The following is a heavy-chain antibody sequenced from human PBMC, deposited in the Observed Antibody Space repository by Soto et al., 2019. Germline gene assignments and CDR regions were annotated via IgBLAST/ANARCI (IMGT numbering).Heavy chain of an antibody. CDR2: ISYSGST. D-gene: IGHD2-8*02. V-gene: IGHV4-31*03. Sequence: SETLSLTCTVSGDSIRGGGYYWSWIRQHPGKGLEWIGYISYSGSTYYNPSLKSRVTISVDTSENQFSLNLSSVTAADTAVYYCARSGHCTGANCDRFDYWGQGTLVTVSS. CDR3: ARSGHCTGANCDRFDY. J-gene: IGHJ4*02. CDR1: GDSIRGGGYY.